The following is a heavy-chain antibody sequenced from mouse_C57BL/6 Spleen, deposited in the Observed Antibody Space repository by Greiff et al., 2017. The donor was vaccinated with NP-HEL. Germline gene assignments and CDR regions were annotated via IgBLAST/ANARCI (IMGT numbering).Heavy chain of an antibody. CDR1: GFTFSSYA. Sequence: EVKLVESGGGLVKPGGSLKLSCAASGFTFSSYAMSWVRQTPEKRLEWVATISDGGSYTYYPDNVKGRFTISRDNAKNNLYLQMSHLKSEDTAMYYCARDQRYGNLLFDYWGQGTTLTVSS. J-gene: IGHJ2*01. CDR3: ARDQRYGNLLFDY. CDR2: ISDGGSYT. D-gene: IGHD2-10*02. V-gene: IGHV5-4*01.